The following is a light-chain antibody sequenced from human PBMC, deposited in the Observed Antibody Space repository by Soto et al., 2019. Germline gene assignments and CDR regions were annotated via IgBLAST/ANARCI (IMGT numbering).Light chain of an antibody. CDR1: QSVSSSY. CDR3: QQYGSSLFT. CDR2: GAS. V-gene: IGKV3-20*01. Sequence: EIVLTQSPGTLSLSPGERATLSCRASQSVSSSYLAWYQQKPGQAPRLLIYGASSRATGIPDRFSGSGSGTDFTLTISRLEPEDFAVYYWQQYGSSLFTFGPGTKVDFK. J-gene: IGKJ3*01.